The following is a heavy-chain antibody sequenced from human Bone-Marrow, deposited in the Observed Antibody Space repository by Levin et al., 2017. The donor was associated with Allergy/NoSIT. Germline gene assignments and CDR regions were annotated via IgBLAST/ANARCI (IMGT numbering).Heavy chain of an antibody. V-gene: IGHV3-13*04. Sequence: RPGGSLRLSCAASGFTFSTCDMHWVRQATGKGLEWVSAITTTGDTYYPDSVKGRFTISRENAKNALYLQLNSLRAGDTAVYYCARAALVVAGGFDNWGQGTLVTVSS. CDR1: GFTFSTCD. J-gene: IGHJ4*02. CDR2: ITTTGDT. D-gene: IGHD6-19*01. CDR3: ARAALVVAGGFDN.